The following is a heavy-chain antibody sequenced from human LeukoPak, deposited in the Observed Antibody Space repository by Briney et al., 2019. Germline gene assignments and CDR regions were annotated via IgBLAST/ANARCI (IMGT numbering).Heavy chain of an antibody. CDR1: GFTLSSYA. J-gene: IGHJ4*02. CDR3: AKAPVTSCSGAYCYPFDY. CDR2: ISVSGNT. Sequence: GGSLRLSCAASGFTLSSYAMSWVRQAPGKGLEWVSAISVSGNTYHADSVKGRFTISRDSSKNTLYLQMNRLRAEDAAVYYCAKAPVTSCSGAYCYPFDYWGQGTLVTVSS. D-gene: IGHD2-21*01. V-gene: IGHV3-23*01.